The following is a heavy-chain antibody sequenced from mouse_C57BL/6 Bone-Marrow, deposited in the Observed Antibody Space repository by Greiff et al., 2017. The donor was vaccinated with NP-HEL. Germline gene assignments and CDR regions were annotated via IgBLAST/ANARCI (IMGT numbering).Heavy chain of an antibody. CDR3: ARREDYYADY. J-gene: IGHJ2*01. Sequence: QVQLQQSGAELVRPGTSVKVSCKASGYAFTNYLIEWVKQRPGQGLEWIGVINPGSGGTNYNGKFKGKATLTADKSSSTAYMQLSSLTSEDSAVYFCARREDYYADYWGQGTTLTVSS. CDR1: GYAFTNYL. V-gene: IGHV1-54*01. CDR2: INPGSGGT.